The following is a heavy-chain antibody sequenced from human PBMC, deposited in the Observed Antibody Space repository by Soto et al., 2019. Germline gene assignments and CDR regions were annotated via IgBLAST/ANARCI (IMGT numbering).Heavy chain of an antibody. Sequence: QVQLVQSGAEVKKPGSSVKVSCKASGGTFSSYAISWVRQAPGQGLEWMGGIIPIFGTANYAQKFQGRVTITAEESTSTAYMELSSLRSEDTAVYYCARDRADVDTDMDDAFDIWGQGTMVTVSS. V-gene: IGHV1-69*12. CDR2: IIPIFGTA. D-gene: IGHD5-18*01. CDR3: ARDRADVDTDMDDAFDI. J-gene: IGHJ3*02. CDR1: GGTFSSYA.